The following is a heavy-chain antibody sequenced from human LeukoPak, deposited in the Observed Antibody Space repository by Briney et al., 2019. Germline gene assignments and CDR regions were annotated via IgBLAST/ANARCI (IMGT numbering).Heavy chain of an antibody. CDR1: GSTFSGYG. Sequence: GSSVTVSCKASGSTFSGYGVIWVRQAPGQGLEWMGRIIPMFNTSNYAQRFQARVTITTDESTTTTYMELKSLTSEDTAVYFCAREGRNIAAPGAPPVYYYYMDVWGKGTTVIVSS. CDR2: IIPMFNTS. J-gene: IGHJ6*03. CDR3: AREGRNIAAPGAPPVYYYYMDV. D-gene: IGHD6-13*01. V-gene: IGHV1-69*05.